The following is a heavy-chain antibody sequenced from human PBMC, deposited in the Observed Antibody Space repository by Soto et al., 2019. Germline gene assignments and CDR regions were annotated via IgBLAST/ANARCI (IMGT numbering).Heavy chain of an antibody. CDR1: GYTFTSYY. D-gene: IGHD6-19*01. Sequence: QVQLVQSGAEVKKPGASVKVSCKASGYTFTSYYMHWVRQAPGQGLEWMGIINPSGGSTSYAQKFQGRVTMTRDTSTSTVYMELSSLRSEDTAVYYCARAIAVDGRREGFFDYWGQGTLVTVSS. V-gene: IGHV1-46*01. CDR3: ARAIAVDGRREGFFDY. CDR2: INPSGGST. J-gene: IGHJ4*02.